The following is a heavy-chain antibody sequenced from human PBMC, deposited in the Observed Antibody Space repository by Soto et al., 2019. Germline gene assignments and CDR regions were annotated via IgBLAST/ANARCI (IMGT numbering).Heavy chain of an antibody. Sequence: EMLLLESGGGLVQPGGSLRLSCAASGFTFSNSAMTWVRQAPGKGLEWVSRIGGSYGDTSYADSMKGRFTISRDNSKNTLYLQMNSLRADDTVVYYSAGSPWRPWGQGTLVTVSS. CDR3: AGSPWRP. V-gene: IGHV3-23*01. D-gene: IGHD2-15*01. CDR1: GFTFSNSA. CDR2: IGGSYGDT. J-gene: IGHJ5*02.